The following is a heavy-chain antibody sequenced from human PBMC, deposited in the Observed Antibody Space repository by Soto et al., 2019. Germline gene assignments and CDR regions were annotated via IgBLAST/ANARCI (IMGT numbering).Heavy chain of an antibody. CDR1: GYTFTTFG. CDR3: ARSAPFDIYAITPVEF. Sequence: ASVKVSCKATGYTFTTFGISRDRQPPGQGLEWVGWISANNGNTKYSQKCQGSVALTTETSASIAYMELRSLRSDDTAVYYCARSAPFDIYAITPVEFWGQGTLVTVSS. CDR2: ISANNGNT. D-gene: IGHD3-9*01. J-gene: IGHJ4*02. V-gene: IGHV1-18*01.